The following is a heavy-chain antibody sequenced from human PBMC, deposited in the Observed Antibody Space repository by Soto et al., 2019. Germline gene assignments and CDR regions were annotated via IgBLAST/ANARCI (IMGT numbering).Heavy chain of an antibody. D-gene: IGHD3-16*01. J-gene: IGHJ5*02. CDR3: PTGPIGAVTNWFEP. CDR1: GYTLPELS. V-gene: IGHV1-24*01. CDR2: FGPEDGET. Sequence: ASVKVSCKVSGYTLPELSMHWVRQAPGTGLEWMGGFGPEDGETNYAQKVQGRVTMTVHRSTDTAYMELSRLRSEDTAVCYLPTGPIGAVTNWFEPWGQGNLVTVSS.